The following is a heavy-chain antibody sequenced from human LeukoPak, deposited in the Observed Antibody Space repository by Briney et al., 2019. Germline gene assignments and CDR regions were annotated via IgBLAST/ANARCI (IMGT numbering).Heavy chain of an antibody. J-gene: IGHJ4*02. CDR2: TYYRSKWFN. V-gene: IGHV6-1*01. CDR3: ARGAWRSFDY. CDR1: GDSVSSNGVA. Sequence: SQTLSLTCAISGDSVSSNGVAWNWIRQSPSRGLEWLGRTYYRSKWFNDYAVSVNSRITIGPDISKNQFSLQLNSVTPEDTAVYFCARGAWRSFDYWGQGTLVTVTS.